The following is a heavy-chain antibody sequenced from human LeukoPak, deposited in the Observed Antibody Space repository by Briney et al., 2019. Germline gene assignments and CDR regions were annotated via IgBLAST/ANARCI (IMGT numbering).Heavy chain of an antibody. V-gene: IGHV3-74*01. D-gene: IGHD6-6*01. CDR2: INSDGSST. J-gene: IGHJ4*02. CDR3: AREVSSSAGMNY. Sequence: GGSLRLSCAASGFTFSSYWMHWVRQAPGKELVWFSRINSDGSSTNYADSVKGRFTISRDNAKNTLYLQMNSLRAEDTAVYYCAREVSSSAGMNYWGQGTLVTVSS. CDR1: GFTFSSYW.